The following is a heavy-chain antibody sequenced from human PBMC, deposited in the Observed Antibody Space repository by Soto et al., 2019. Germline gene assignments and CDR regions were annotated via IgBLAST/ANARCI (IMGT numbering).Heavy chain of an antibody. Sequence: EVQVLESGGGLVQPGGSLRLSCAASGFTFSSYAMNWVRQAPGKGLEWVSGINSSGDNTYYADSVKGRFTISRDNSKNTLYLQMNSLRVEDTAVYYCARVVVVAATGTDYWGQGTLVTVSS. J-gene: IGHJ4*02. CDR1: GFTFSSYA. CDR2: INSSGDNT. CDR3: ARVVVVAATGTDY. D-gene: IGHD2-15*01. V-gene: IGHV3-23*01.